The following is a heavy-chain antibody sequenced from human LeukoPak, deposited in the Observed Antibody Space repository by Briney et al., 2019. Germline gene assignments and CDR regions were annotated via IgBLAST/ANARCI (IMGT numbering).Heavy chain of an antibody. V-gene: IGHV1-69*13. CDR2: IIPIFGTA. CDR3: ARGPTSGCSSTSCYGDCYYYYMDV. CDR1: GGTFSSYA. Sequence: ASVKVSCKASGGTFSSYAISWVRQAPGQGLEWMGGIIPIFGTANYAQKFQGRVTITADESTSTAYMELSSLRSEDTAVYYCARGPTSGCSSTSCYGDCYYYYMDVWGKGTTVTVSS. D-gene: IGHD2-2*01. J-gene: IGHJ6*03.